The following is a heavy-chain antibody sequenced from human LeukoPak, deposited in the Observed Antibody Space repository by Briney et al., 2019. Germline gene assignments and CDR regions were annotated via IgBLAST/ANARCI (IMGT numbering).Heavy chain of an antibody. Sequence: PGGSLRLSCAASGFTFSSDSVSWVRQAPGRGLEWVSYISTSSSIIYYADSVKGRFTISRDDAKNSVSLQMNSLRAEDTAVYYCITDMGYCSGGSCYRRFDSWGQGTLVTVSS. CDR3: ITDMGYCSGGSCYRRFDS. CDR1: GFTFSSDS. CDR2: ISTSSSII. V-gene: IGHV3-48*01. D-gene: IGHD2-15*01. J-gene: IGHJ5*01.